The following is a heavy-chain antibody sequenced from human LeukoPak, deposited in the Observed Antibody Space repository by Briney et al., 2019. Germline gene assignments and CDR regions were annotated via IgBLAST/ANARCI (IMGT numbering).Heavy chain of an antibody. J-gene: IGHJ5*02. CDR1: GFTVSNNY. CDR3: AKGAAAGIPFGFDP. V-gene: IGHV3-53*05. Sequence: GGSLRLSCAASGFTVSNNYMNWVRQAPGKGLEWVSLIYSGGSTYYADSVKGRFTISRDNSKNTLYLQMNSLRAEDTAVYYCAKGAAAGIPFGFDPWGQGTLVTVSS. D-gene: IGHD6-13*01. CDR2: IYSGGST.